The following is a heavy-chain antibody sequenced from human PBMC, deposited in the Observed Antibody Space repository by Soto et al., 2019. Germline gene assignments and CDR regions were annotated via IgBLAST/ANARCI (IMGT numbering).Heavy chain of an antibody. CDR3: ASTSCGGDCYTNYYFDY. V-gene: IGHV1-46*01. CDR1: GYTFTSYG. Sequence: GASVKVSCKASGYTFTSYGISWVRQAPGQGLEWMGRINPSDGSTSYAQKFQGRVTMTRDTSTSTVYMELSSLRSEDTAVYYCASTSCGGDCYTNYYFDYWGQGTLVTVSS. J-gene: IGHJ4*02. D-gene: IGHD2-21*02. CDR2: INPSDGST.